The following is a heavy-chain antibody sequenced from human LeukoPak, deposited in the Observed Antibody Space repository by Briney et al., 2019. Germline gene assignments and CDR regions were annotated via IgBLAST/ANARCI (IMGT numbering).Heavy chain of an antibody. CDR1: GGSISSYY. CDR2: IYYSGST. Sequence: PSETLSLTCTVSGGSISSYYWSWIRQPPGKGLEWIGYIYYSGSTNYNPSLKSRVTISVDTSKNQFSLKLSSVTAADTAVYYCARDDTAMGSWRQGTLVTVSS. D-gene: IGHD5-18*01. J-gene: IGHJ4*02. CDR3: ARDDTAMGS. V-gene: IGHV4-59*01.